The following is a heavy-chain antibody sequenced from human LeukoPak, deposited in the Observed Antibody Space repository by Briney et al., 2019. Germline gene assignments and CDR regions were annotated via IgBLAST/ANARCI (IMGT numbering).Heavy chain of an antibody. Sequence: GGSLRLSCAASGFTFSTYWMTWVRQAPGKGLEWVAHIKQDGSEKNYVDSVKGRFTISRDNAKNSLDLQMNSLRAEDTAVYYCARXSSTIVSRIRTAIGFDSWGQGTRVTVSS. D-gene: IGHD5/OR15-5a*01. CDR2: IKQDGSEK. J-gene: IGHJ4*02. V-gene: IGHV3-7*03. CDR1: GFTFSTYW. CDR3: ARXSSTIVSRIRTAIGFDS.